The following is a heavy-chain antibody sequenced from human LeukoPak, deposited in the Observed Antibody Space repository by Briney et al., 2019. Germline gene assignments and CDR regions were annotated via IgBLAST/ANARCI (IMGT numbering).Heavy chain of an antibody. CDR3: ARGEYYDILTGYPRFDY. D-gene: IGHD3-9*01. V-gene: IGHV1-69*01. J-gene: IGHJ4*02. CDR2: IIPIFGTV. Sequence: SMKVSCKASGGTFSSYAISWVRQAPGQGLEWMGGIIPIFGTVNYAQKFQGRVTITADESTSTAYMELSSLRSEDTAVYYCARGEYYDILTGYPRFDYWGQGTLVTVSS. CDR1: GGTFSSYA.